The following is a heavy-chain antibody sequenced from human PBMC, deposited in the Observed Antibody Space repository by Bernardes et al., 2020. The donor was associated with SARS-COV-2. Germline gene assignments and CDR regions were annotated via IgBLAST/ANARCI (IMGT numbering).Heavy chain of an antibody. Sequence: AGSLILSCAASGFTFRSYGMHWVRQAPGQGLEWVAVIWYDGSNKYYVDSVKGRFTISRDNSKNTLYLQMNSLRAEDTAVYYCARDYDILTGYYFDYWGQGTLVTVSS. CDR3: ARDYDILTGYYFDY. D-gene: IGHD3-9*01. J-gene: IGHJ4*02. V-gene: IGHV3-33*01. CDR2: IWYDGSNK. CDR1: GFTFRSYG.